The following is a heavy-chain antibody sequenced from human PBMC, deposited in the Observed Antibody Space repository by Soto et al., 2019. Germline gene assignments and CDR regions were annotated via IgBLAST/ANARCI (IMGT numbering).Heavy chain of an antibody. CDR2: ISDSGDA. D-gene: IGHD1-1*01. J-gene: IGHJ4*02. CDR3: VKDLYRSATMPCLDH. CDR1: GFTFNTYG. V-gene: IGHV3-23*01. Sequence: PGGSLRLSCEASGFTFNTYGMSWVRQAPGKGLEWVAGISDSGDAYYADSMEGRFAISRDNSKNTVSLQMTSLRADDTALYYCVKDLYRSATMPCLDHRGQGTLVTVSS.